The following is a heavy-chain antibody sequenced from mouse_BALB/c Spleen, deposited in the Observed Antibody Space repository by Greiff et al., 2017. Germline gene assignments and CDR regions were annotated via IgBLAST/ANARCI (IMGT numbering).Heavy chain of an antibody. CDR3: AREAHYYAMDY. V-gene: IGHV5-15*02. Sequence: EVMLVESGGGLVQPGGSRKLSCAASGFTFSDYGMAWVRQAPGKGPEWVAFISNLAYSIYYADTVTGRFTISRENAKNTLYLEMSSLRSEDTAMYYCAREAHYYAMDYWGQGTSVTVSS. CDR1: GFTFSDYG. J-gene: IGHJ4*01. CDR2: ISNLAYSI.